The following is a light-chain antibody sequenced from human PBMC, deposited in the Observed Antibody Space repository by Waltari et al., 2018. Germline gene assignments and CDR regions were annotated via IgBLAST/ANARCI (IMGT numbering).Light chain of an antibody. V-gene: IGLV2-14*03. J-gene: IGLJ2*01. CDR2: EVN. CDR3: SSQTRRNTRL. CDR1: SSDVGGYNY. Sequence: QSALTQPASVSGSPGQSITISCTGTSSDVGGYNYVSWYQKHPGKAPKLLIYEVNKRPAWLSAPFSGSKSGNTASLTISVLQTEDEADYYCSSQTRRNTRLVGGGTKLTVL.